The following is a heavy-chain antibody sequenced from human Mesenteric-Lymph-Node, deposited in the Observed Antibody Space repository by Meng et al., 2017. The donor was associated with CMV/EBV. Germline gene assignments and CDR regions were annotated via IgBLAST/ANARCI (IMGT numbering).Heavy chain of an antibody. D-gene: IGHD4-17*01. V-gene: IGHV4-59*01. Sequence: CTALGGPFTYYYWTWSRQPPGKGLEWSGSVYYTGTTNYNPSLGSRVTTSVDTPKNQVSLRLSSVTAADTAVYYCARDFGGNNGDYYFDYWGQGTRVTVSS. J-gene: IGHJ4*02. CDR2: VYYTGTT. CDR3: ARDFGGNNGDYYFDY. CDR1: GGPFTYYY.